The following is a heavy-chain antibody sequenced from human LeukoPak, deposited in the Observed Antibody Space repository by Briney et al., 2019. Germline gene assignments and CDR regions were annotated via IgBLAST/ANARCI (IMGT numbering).Heavy chain of an antibody. CDR3: AKDGYSYGYQYDY. CDR2: IRSSSSTI. V-gene: IGHV3-48*01. CDR1: GFTFSSYS. J-gene: IGHJ4*02. Sequence: GGSLRLSCAASGFTFSSYSMNWVRQAPGKGLEWISYIRSSSSTIYYADSVKGRFTISRDDANSSLSLQMNSLRAEDTAVYYCAKDGYSYGYQYDYWGQGTLVTVSS. D-gene: IGHD5-18*01.